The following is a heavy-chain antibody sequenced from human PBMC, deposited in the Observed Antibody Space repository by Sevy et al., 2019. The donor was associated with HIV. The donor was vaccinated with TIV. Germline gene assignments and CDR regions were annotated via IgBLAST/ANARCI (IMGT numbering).Heavy chain of an antibody. V-gene: IGHV3-23*01. J-gene: IGHJ4*02. Sequence: GGSLRLSCTASGFTFSSFAMTWVRQAPARGLHWVSFITASGDTSYYADSVKGRFTISRDASRNTLSLEMNSLRAEDTAIYYCARHNWNDDDFFDHWGQGALVTVSS. D-gene: IGHD1-20*01. CDR1: GFTFSSFA. CDR3: ARHNWNDDDFFDH. CDR2: ITASGDTS.